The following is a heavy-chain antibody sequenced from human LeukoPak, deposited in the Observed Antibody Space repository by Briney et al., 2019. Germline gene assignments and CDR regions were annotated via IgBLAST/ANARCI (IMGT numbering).Heavy chain of an antibody. J-gene: IGHJ4*02. V-gene: IGHV3-48*01. Sequence: GGSLRLSCTAAGFPFIEYSMNWVRQVPGKGLEWISYIGIDSGNTKYADSVRGRFTISADKAKNSLYLQMNSLRVEDTAVYYCARDHNYAFDNWGQGTLVSVAS. CDR3: ARDHNYAFDN. D-gene: IGHD1-1*01. CDR1: GFPFIEYS. CDR2: IGIDSGNT.